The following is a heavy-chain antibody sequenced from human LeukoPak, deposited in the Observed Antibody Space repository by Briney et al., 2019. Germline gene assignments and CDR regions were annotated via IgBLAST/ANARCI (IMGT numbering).Heavy chain of an antibody. CDR2: IYYSGDT. Sequence: PSETLSLTCTVSGGSISRYYWSWIRQPPGKGLEWIGYIYYSGDTNYNPSLKSRVTISVDTSKNQFSLKLHSATAADTAVYYCASGTYYYFDFWGQGALVTVSS. CDR3: ASGTYYYFDF. V-gene: IGHV4-59*01. J-gene: IGHJ4*02. CDR1: GGSISRYY. D-gene: IGHD6-13*01.